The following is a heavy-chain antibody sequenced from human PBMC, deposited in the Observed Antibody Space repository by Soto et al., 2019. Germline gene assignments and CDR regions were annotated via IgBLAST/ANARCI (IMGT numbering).Heavy chain of an antibody. J-gene: IGHJ4*02. D-gene: IGHD3-3*01. CDR1: GFTFSSYS. Sequence: PGGSLRLSCASSGFTFSSYSMNWVRQAPGKGLEWVSSISSSSSYIYYADSVKGRFTISRDNAKNSLYLQMNSLRAEDTAVYYCARASKYYDFWSGYYLDYWGQGTLVTVSS. CDR2: ISSSSSYI. V-gene: IGHV3-21*01. CDR3: ARASKYYDFWSGYYLDY.